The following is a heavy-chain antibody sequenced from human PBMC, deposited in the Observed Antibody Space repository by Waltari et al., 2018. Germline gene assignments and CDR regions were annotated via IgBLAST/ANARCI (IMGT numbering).Heavy chain of an antibody. D-gene: IGHD4-17*01. J-gene: IGHJ6*02. V-gene: IGHV4-30-2*01. CDR2: IYHSGST. CDR1: GGSISSGGYS. Sequence: QVQLQESGPGLVKPSQTLSLTCTVPGGSISSGGYSWSWIRPHPGKGLEWIGYIYHSGSTYYNPSLKSRVTISVDRSKNQFSLKLSSVTAADTAVYYCARDGPDPAKDYGDYSGNPYYYYGMDVWGQGTTVTVSS. CDR3: ARDGPDPAKDYGDYSGNPYYYYGMDV.